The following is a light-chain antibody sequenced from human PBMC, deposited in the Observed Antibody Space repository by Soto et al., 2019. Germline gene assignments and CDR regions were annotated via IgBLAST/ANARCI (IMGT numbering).Light chain of an antibody. CDR3: SSYTSSDPLAV. J-gene: IGLJ1*01. Sequence: QSALTQPASVSGSPGQSITISCTGTSSDIGGYNYVSWYQHYPGKAPQLMIYGVTNRPSGVSNRFSDSKSGNTASLTISGLRAEDEADYYCSSYTSSDPLAVFGPGTKLTVL. V-gene: IGLV2-14*03. CDR2: GVT. CDR1: SSDIGGYNY.